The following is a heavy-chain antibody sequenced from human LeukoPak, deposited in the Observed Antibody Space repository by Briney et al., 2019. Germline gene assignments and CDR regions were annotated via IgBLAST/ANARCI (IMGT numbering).Heavy chain of an antibody. CDR2: ISGSGGST. CDR3: AKDSGSYAYWYFDL. J-gene: IGHJ2*01. D-gene: IGHD1-26*01. V-gene: IGHV3-23*01. Sequence: GGSLRPSCAASGFTFSSHSMNWVRQAPGKGLEWVSAISGSGGSTYYADSVKGRFTISRDNSKNTLYLQMNSLRAEDTAVYYCAKDSGSYAYWYFDLWGRGTLVTVSS. CDR1: GFTFSSHS.